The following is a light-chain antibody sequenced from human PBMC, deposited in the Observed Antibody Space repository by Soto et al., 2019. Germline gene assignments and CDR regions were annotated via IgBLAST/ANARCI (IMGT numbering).Light chain of an antibody. CDR2: GAS. CDR3: QQYNTWPPIT. CDR1: QSVSSN. Sequence: ESVLTQSPPTLSLSPGARASLSCRASQSVSSNLAWYQQKPGQAPRLLIYGASTRATGIPARFSGSGSGTEFTLTISSLQSEDFAVYYCQQYNTWPPITFGQGTRLEIK. V-gene: IGKV3-15*01. J-gene: IGKJ5*01.